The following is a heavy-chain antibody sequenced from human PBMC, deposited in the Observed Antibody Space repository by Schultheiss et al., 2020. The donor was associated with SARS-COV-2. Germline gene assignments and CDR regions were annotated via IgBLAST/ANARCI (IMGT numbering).Heavy chain of an antibody. J-gene: IGHJ4*02. V-gene: IGHV4-59*01. Sequence: SETLSLTCTVSGGSISSYYWSWIRQPPGKGLEWIGYIYYSGSTYYNPSLKSRVTISVDTSKNQFSLKLSSVTAADTAVYYCARTGYCSSTSCSYFDYWGQGTLVTVSS. CDR2: IYYSGST. CDR3: ARTGYCSSTSCSYFDY. D-gene: IGHD2-2*01. CDR1: GGSISSYY.